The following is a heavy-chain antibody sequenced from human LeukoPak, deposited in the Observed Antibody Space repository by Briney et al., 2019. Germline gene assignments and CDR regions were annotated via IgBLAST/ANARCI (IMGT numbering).Heavy chain of an antibody. CDR1: GGTFSSYG. Sequence: GASVKVSCKASGGTFSSYGISWVRQAPGQGLEWMGWISAYNGNTNYAQKLQGRVTMTTDTSTSTAYMELRSLSSDDTAVYYCARDYYTVTTYLFDYWGQGTLVTVSS. J-gene: IGHJ4*02. V-gene: IGHV1-18*01. CDR3: ARDYYTVTTYLFDY. D-gene: IGHD4-17*01. CDR2: ISAYNGNT.